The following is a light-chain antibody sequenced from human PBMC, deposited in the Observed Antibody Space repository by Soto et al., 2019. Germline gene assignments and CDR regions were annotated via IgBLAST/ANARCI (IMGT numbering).Light chain of an antibody. CDR1: QTISSW. J-gene: IGKJ1*01. V-gene: IGKV1-5*03. CDR2: KAS. CDR3: QHYNSYSEA. Sequence: DLPMTQSPSTLSLSXLNRFPITLXXXXASQTISSWLAWYQQKPGKAPKLLIYKASTLKSGVPSRFSGSGSGTEFTLTISSLQPDDFATYYCQHYNSYSEACGQGTKVDI.